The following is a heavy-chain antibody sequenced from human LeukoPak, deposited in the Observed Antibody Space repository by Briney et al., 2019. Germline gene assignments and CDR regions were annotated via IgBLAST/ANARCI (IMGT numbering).Heavy chain of an antibody. CDR2: IYYSGST. CDR1: GGSISSSSYY. D-gene: IGHD4-17*01. J-gene: IGHJ4*02. V-gene: IGHV4-39*01. CDR3: ARHDYGDRQTSPGTLFDY. Sequence: SETLSLTCTVSGGSISSSSYYWGWIRQPPGKGLEWIGSIYYSGSTYYNPSLKSRVTISVDTSKNQFSLKLSSVTAADTAVYYCARHDYGDRQTSPGTLFDYWGQGTLVTVSS.